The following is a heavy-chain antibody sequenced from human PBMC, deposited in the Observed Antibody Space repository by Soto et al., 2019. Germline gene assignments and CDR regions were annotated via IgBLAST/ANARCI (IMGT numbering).Heavy chain of an antibody. CDR3: ARILLPMVRGVIQAADY. V-gene: IGHV5-51*01. CDR1: GYSFTSYW. Sequence: GESLKISCKGSGYSFTSYWIGWVRQMPGKGLEWMGIIYPGDSDTRYSPSFQGQVTISADKSISTAYLQWSSLKASDTAMYYCARILLPMVRGVIQAADYWGQGTLVTVSS. D-gene: IGHD3-10*01. J-gene: IGHJ4*02. CDR2: IYPGDSDT.